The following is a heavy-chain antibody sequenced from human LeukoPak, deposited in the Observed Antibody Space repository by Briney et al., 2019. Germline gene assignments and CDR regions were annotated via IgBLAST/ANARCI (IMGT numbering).Heavy chain of an antibody. V-gene: IGHV3-66*01. J-gene: IGHJ4*02. Sequence: GGSLRLSCAASGFTFSSYAMHWVRQAPGKGLEWVSVIYSGGSTYYADSVKGRFTLSRDSAKNSLSLQMNSLRADDTGVYFCARGLRGVARPVDHWGQGTLVTVSS. CDR2: IYSGGST. D-gene: IGHD2-21*02. CDR3: ARGLRGVARPVDH. CDR1: GFTFSSYA.